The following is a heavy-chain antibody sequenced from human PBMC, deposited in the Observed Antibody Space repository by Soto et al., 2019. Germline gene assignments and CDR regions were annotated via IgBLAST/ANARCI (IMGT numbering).Heavy chain of an antibody. D-gene: IGHD4-17*01. V-gene: IGHV3-9*02. CDR2: ISSNSATI. CDR1: GFIADDYA. J-gene: IGHJ4*02. CDR3: VKDMKWGGMTTIHYFDS. Sequence: EVQLVESGGGLVQPGRSLRLSCVASGFIADDYAMQWVRQAPGKGLEWVSGISSNSATINYADSVKGRFTISRDNAKNSLFLQMNSLRPEDTAFYYCVKDMKWGGMTTIHYFDSWGQGTLVTVSS.